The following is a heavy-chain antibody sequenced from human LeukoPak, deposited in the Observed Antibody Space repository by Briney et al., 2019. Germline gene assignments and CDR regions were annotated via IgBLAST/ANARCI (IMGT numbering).Heavy chain of an antibody. CDR2: INHSGST. V-gene: IGHV4-34*01. Sequence: SETLSLTCAVYGGSFSGYYWSWIRQPPGKGLEWIGEINHSGSTNYNPSLKSRVTISVDTSKNQFSLKLSSVTAADTAVYYRARGYLLWFGELHHFDYWGQGTLVTVSS. CDR1: GGSFSGYY. CDR3: ARGYLLWFGELHHFDY. J-gene: IGHJ4*02. D-gene: IGHD3-10*01.